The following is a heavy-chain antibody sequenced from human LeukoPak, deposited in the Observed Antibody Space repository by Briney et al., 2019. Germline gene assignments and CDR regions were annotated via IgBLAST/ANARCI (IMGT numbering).Heavy chain of an antibody. CDR3: ARGLNNRKSGRRFDVFEI. D-gene: IGHD3-3*01. CDR2: IYHSGST. Sequence: PSETLSLTCTVSGYSFSSGYYWGWIRQPPGKGLEWIGSIYHSGSTYYNPSLKSRVTISVDTSKNQFSLRLSSVTAADTAVYYCARGLNNRKSGRRFDVFEIWGQGTMVTVSS. CDR1: GYSFSSGYY. V-gene: IGHV4-38-2*02. J-gene: IGHJ3*02.